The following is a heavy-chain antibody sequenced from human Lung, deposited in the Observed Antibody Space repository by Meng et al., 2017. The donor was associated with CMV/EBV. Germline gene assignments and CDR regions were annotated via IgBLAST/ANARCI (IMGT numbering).Heavy chain of an antibody. CDR3: ARSPNAIVVVPAAAWFDP. J-gene: IGHJ5*02. V-gene: IGHV1-69*02. D-gene: IGHD2-2*01. Sequence: SVKVSCXASGGTFSSYTISWVRQAPGQGLEWMGRIIPILGIANYAQKFQGRVTITADKPTSTAYMELSSLKSEDTAVYYCARSPNAIVVVPAAAWFDPRGQGTLVTFSS. CDR2: IIPILGIA. CDR1: GGTFSSYT.